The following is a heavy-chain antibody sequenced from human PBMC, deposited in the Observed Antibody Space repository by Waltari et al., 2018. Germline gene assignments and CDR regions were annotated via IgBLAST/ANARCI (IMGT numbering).Heavy chain of an antibody. CDR3: AKDLWLPHDY. Sequence: EVQLLESGGGLVQPGGSLRLSCAASGFTFSSYAMSWVRQAPGKGLEWGSDFSNSGGTTYYADSVKGRFTISRDNSKNTMYLQMNSLRVEDTAVYYCAKDLWLPHDYWGQGTLVTVSS. CDR1: GFTFSSYA. V-gene: IGHV3-23*01. CDR2: FSNSGGTT. D-gene: IGHD5-12*01. J-gene: IGHJ4*02.